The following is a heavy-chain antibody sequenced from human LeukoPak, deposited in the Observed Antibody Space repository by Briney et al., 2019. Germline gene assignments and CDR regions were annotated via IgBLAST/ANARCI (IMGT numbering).Heavy chain of an antibody. CDR2: IRYDGSNK. V-gene: IGHV3-30*02. Sequence: GGSLRLSCAASGFIFSSYGMHWVRQAPGKGLEWVAFIRYDGSNKYYADSVKGRFTISRDNSWNTLYLQMSSLRAEDTAVYYCAKDQVISGSEASNIWGQGTMVTVSS. CDR3: AKDQVISGSEASNI. D-gene: IGHD2-21*01. CDR1: GFIFSSYG. J-gene: IGHJ3*02.